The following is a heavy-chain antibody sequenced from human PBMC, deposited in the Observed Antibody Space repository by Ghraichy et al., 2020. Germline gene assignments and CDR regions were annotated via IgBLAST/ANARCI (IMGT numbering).Heavy chain of an antibody. Sequence: ASVKVSCKASGYTFTSYGISWVRQAPGQGLEWMGWISAYNGNTNYAQKLQGRVTMTTDTSTSTAYMELRSLRSDDTAVYYCARVVYLNTYYYGSGRPNNWFDPWGQGTLVTVSS. J-gene: IGHJ5*02. V-gene: IGHV1-18*01. D-gene: IGHD3-10*01. CDR2: ISAYNGNT. CDR3: ARVVYLNTYYYGSGRPNNWFDP. CDR1: GYTFTSYG.